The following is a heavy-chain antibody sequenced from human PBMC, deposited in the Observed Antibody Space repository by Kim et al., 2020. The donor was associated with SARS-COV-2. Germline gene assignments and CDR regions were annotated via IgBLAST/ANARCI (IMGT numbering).Heavy chain of an antibody. CDR3: ARIVRGKYGDYDY. D-gene: IGHD4-17*01. CDR1: GFTFSSYW. Sequence: GGSLRLSCEASGFTFSSYWMSWVRQAPGKGLDWVANIKQDGSEKYYVDSVKGRFTISRDNAKNSLYLQMNSLRVEDTAVYYCARIVRGKYGDYDYWGQGTLVTVSS. J-gene: IGHJ4*02. CDR2: IKQDGSEK. V-gene: IGHV3-7*01.